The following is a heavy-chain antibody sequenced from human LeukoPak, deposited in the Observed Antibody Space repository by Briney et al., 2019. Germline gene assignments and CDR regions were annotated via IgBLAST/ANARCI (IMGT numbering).Heavy chain of an antibody. J-gene: IGHJ4*02. D-gene: IGHD6-19*01. V-gene: IGHV3-23*01. CDR1: GFTFRNYG. CDR2: ISGSGDST. CDR3: AKEGQTVAGNGYFDY. Sequence: GGSLRLSCGASGFTFRNYGMSWVRQAPGKGLEWVSAISGSGDSTYYTDSVKGRFTISRDNSQNTLFLQMSSLRVEDTAVYYCAKEGQTVAGNGYFDYWGQGSLVTVSS.